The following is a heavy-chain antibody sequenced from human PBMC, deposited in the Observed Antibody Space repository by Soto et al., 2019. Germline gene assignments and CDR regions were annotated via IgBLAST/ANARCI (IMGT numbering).Heavy chain of an antibody. V-gene: IGHV6-1*01. CDR1: GDSVSSNSGA. J-gene: IGHJ4*02. CDR3: ARTQSVFEY. Sequence: STTLSLTCAISGDSVSSNSGAWNLIRQSPSRGLEWLGRTYYRSKWYNEYAVSVKGRISINPDTSKNQFSLQLNSVTTEDSAAYYCARTQSVFEYWGQGTQVTVSS. CDR2: TYYRSKWYN.